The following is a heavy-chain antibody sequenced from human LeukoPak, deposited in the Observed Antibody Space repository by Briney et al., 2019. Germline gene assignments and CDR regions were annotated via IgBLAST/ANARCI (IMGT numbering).Heavy chain of an antibody. CDR3: ARGRVGATNGIDY. Sequence: PSETLSLTCAVYGGSFSGYYWSWIRQPPGKGLEWIGEINHSGSTNYNPSLKSRVTILVDTSKNQFSLKLSSVTAADTAVYYCARGRVGATNGIDYWGQGTLVTVSS. V-gene: IGHV4-34*01. CDR2: INHSGST. J-gene: IGHJ4*02. D-gene: IGHD1-26*01. CDR1: GGSFSGYY.